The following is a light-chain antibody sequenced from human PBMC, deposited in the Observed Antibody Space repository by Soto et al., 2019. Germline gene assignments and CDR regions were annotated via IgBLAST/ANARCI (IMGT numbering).Light chain of an antibody. J-gene: IGKJ1*01. CDR2: GAS. V-gene: IGKV3D-20*02. Sequence: IVLTQSPGPLPLSPVDRPTLSCRPIQSIRSNYLAWYQQKPGQAPRLLIYGASIRATAIPDRFSGSGSGTDFTLTISRLEPEDFAVYFCQQRSNWPPWTFGQGTKVDI. CDR1: QSIRSNY. CDR3: QQRSNWPPWT.